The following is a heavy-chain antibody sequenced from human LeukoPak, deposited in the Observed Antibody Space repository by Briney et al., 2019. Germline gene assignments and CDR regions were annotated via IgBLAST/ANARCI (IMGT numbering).Heavy chain of an antibody. V-gene: IGHV3-48*01. CDR1: GFPFKSYA. Sequence: GGSLRLSCAASGFPFKSYAMNWVRQAPGKGLEWISYISSGVTTEYYADSVKGRFTISRDDAKNSLYLQMDSLRAEDTAVYYCARFNLGWLDPWGQGALVSVSS. CDR3: ARFNLGWLDP. D-gene: IGHD1-20*01. CDR2: ISSGVTTE. J-gene: IGHJ5*02.